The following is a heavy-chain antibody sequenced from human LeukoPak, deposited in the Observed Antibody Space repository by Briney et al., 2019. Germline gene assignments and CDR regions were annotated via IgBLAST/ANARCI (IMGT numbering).Heavy chain of an antibody. Sequence: ASVKVSCKASGYTFTSYDFNWVRQATGQRPEWMGWMSPNSGDTGYAQKFQDRVTMTRNTSISTAYMELSSLRAEDTAVYYCAKDLGYGPIDYWGQGTLVTVSS. D-gene: IGHD5-18*01. CDR1: GYTFTSYD. J-gene: IGHJ4*02. CDR3: AKDLGYGPIDY. CDR2: MSPNSGDT. V-gene: IGHV1-8*01.